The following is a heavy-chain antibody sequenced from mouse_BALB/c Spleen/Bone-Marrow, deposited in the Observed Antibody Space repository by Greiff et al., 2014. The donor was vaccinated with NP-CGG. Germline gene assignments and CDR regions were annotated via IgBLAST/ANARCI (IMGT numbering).Heavy chain of an antibody. CDR2: IDPANGDT. CDR1: GFNIKDTY. D-gene: IGHD1-1*01. V-gene: IGHV14-3*02. CDR3: TRPSFYYGSSYWYFDV. Sequence: VQLQQPGSELVKPGASVKLSCAASGFNIKDTYMHWVKQRPEQGLEWIGRIDPANGDTKYDPKFQGKATITADTSSNTAYLQLSSLTSEDTAVYYCTRPSFYYGSSYWYFDVWGAGTTATVSS. J-gene: IGHJ1*01.